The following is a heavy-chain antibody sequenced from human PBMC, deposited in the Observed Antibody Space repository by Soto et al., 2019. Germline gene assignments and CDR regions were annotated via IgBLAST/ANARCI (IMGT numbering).Heavy chain of an antibody. J-gene: IGHJ4*02. Sequence: HEPLVQSGAEVKRPGASLKVSCKASGYSFTGYYIHWVRQAPGQGLEWMGWINPDSGATNYAQNFQGRVTLTSDTSISTASMDLTSLTSADTAVYYCARGDYGTGGYPFPYFDYWGQGTLVIVSS. CDR3: ARGDYGTGGYPFPYFDY. V-gene: IGHV1-2*02. D-gene: IGHD2-8*02. CDR2: INPDSGAT. CDR1: GYSFTGYY.